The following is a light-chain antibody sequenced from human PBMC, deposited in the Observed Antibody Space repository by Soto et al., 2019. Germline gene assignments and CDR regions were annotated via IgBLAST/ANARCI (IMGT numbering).Light chain of an antibody. Sequence: SALTQPASVSGSPGQSIAISCTGTSSDVGGYSYVSWYQQQPGKAPKLVISDVSNRPPGVSDRFSGSKSGNTASLTISGLQTEDEADYYCASYTTSSTYVFGTGTKVTVL. CDR3: ASYTTSSTYV. J-gene: IGLJ1*01. CDR2: DVS. CDR1: SSDVGGYSY. V-gene: IGLV2-14*01.